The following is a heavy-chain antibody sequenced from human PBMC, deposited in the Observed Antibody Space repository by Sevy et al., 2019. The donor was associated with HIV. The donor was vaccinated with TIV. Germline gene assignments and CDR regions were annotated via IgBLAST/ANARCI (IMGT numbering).Heavy chain of an antibody. CDR3: ARAPVLLWFGELLRDAFDI. V-gene: IGHV4-34*01. CDR1: GGSFSGYY. D-gene: IGHD3-10*01. Sequence: SETLSLTCAVYGGSFSGYYWSWIRQPPGKGLEWIGEINHSGSTNYNPSLKSRVTISVDTSKNQFSLKLSSVTAADTAVYYWARAPVLLWFGELLRDAFDIWGQGTMVTVSS. J-gene: IGHJ3*02. CDR2: INHSGST.